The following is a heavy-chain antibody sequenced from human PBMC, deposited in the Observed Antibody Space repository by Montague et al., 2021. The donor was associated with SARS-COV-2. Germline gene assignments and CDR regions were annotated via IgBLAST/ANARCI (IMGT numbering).Heavy chain of an antibody. D-gene: IGHD3-16*01. CDR1: AGAIRDTDYF. V-gene: IGHV4-39*01. Sequence: SETLSLTCTVSAGAIRDTDYFWGWIRQPGGKGLEWIGSIYYSGTTXHXXXXKXRVTISVDTSKNQFSLKLSSVTAADTAVYFCARHRDNLGSLNWFAPWGQGTLVTVSS. CDR2: IYYSGTT. CDR3: ARHRDNLGSLNWFAP. J-gene: IGHJ5*02.